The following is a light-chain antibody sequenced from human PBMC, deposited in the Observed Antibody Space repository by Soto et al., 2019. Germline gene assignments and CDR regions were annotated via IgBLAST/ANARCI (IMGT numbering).Light chain of an antibody. CDR1: QSVGKY. V-gene: IGKV3-11*02. CDR3: QQFGSPPIT. Sequence: EIVMTQSPATLSLSPGERATLSCRASQSVGKYLVWYQQKPGQAPRLLIYDASNRATGIPDRFSGSGSGRDFTLTISRVEPEDFAMYYCQQFGSPPITFGQGTRLEIK. J-gene: IGKJ5*01. CDR2: DAS.